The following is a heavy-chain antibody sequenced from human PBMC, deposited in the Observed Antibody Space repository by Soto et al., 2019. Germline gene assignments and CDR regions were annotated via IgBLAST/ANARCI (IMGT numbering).Heavy chain of an antibody. J-gene: IGHJ4*02. D-gene: IGHD2-2*01. Sequence: PSETLSLTCTVSGVSINNYYWTWIRQPPGKRLEWIGAIYYTGSTTYNPSLRSRVTFSVDTSKNQFSLSLTSVTAADTAVYYCAKDSWMYQLLIFLDYWGQGTLVTVSS. CDR1: GVSINNYY. V-gene: IGHV4-59*01. CDR3: AKDSWMYQLLIFLDY. CDR2: IYYTGST.